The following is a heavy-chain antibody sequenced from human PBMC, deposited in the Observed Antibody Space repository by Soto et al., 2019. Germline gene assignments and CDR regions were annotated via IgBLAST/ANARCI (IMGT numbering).Heavy chain of an antibody. CDR3: VRDYLLTGFDT. V-gene: IGHV4-59*01. J-gene: IGHJ5*02. CDR2: VYYSGTT. CDR1: NVSISTYY. D-gene: IGHD3-9*01. Sequence: ETLCLTCPGSNVSISTYYWTWVRQPPGKGLEWIGYVYYSGTTNYNPSLKSRVGMSIDTSKNQFSLELKSVTAEGTATYYCVRDYLLTGFDTWGQGTLVTVYS.